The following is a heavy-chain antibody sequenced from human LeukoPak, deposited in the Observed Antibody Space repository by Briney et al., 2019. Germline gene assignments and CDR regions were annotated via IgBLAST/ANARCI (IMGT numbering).Heavy chain of an antibody. V-gene: IGHV3-7*01. CDR1: GFSFNAYW. D-gene: IGHD5-12*01. J-gene: IGHJ4*02. CDR3: ATFGLVAALDL. Sequence: GGFLRLSCAASGFSFNAYWMAWVRQAPGTGLEWVANINPAGSETFHVDPVKGRFSISRDHAKNLVYPQMNSLRAEDTAVYYCATFGLVAALDLWGQGTLVTVSS. CDR2: INPAGSET.